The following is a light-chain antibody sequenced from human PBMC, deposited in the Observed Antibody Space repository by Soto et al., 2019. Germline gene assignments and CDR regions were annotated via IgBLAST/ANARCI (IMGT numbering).Light chain of an antibody. Sequence: VLKQSPATLSLSPGERATLSCGASQSVSTKLAWYQQKPGRGHRLLIFGASNRAIGIPARFSGSGSGTHFTLTINNLQSEDSAVYFCQHYNEWPLTFGGGTKVDI. CDR2: GAS. V-gene: IGKV3-15*01. CDR3: QHYNEWPLT. CDR1: QSVSTK. J-gene: IGKJ4*01.